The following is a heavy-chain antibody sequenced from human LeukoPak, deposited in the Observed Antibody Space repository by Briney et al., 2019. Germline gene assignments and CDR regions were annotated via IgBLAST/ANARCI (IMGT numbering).Heavy chain of an antibody. CDR3: AKEGITMIVVVTLPDY. CDR2: ISYDGSNK. Sequence: GGSLRLSCAASGFTFSSYGMHWVRQAPGKGLEWVAVISYDGSNKYYADSVKGRFTISRDNSKNTLYLQMNSLRAEDTAVYYCAKEGITMIVVVTLPDYWGQGTLVTVSS. CDR1: GFTFSSYG. J-gene: IGHJ4*02. D-gene: IGHD3-22*01. V-gene: IGHV3-30*18.